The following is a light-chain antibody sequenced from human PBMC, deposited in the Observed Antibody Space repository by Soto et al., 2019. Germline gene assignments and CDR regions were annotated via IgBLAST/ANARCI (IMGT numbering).Light chain of an antibody. V-gene: IGKV1-39*01. J-gene: IGKJ1*01. Sequence: DIQMTQSPSSVSATIGDTVTITCRASQDINVYLNWYQQKPGEVPKLLIYSASTLHSGVPSRFSGSGSGTDFTLTISSLQAEDFATYFCQQTYSAPQTFGQGTKVDI. CDR3: QQTYSAPQT. CDR2: SAS. CDR1: QDINVY.